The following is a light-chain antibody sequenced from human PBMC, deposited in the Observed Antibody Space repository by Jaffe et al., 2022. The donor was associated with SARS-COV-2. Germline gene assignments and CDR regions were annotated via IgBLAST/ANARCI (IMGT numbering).Light chain of an antibody. CDR2: EVS. CDR3: SSYTSSTTPV. Sequence: QSALTQPASVSGSPGQSITISCTGTSSDVGGYNYVSWYQQRPDKAPKLMIYEVSNRPSGVPDRFSGSKSGNTASLTISGLQAEDEADYYCSSYTSSTTPVFGGGTKLTVL. V-gene: IGLV2-14*01. CDR1: SSDVGGYNY. J-gene: IGLJ3*02.